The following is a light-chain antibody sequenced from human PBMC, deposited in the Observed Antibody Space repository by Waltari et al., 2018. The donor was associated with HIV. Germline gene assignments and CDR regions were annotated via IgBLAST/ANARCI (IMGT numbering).Light chain of an antibody. J-gene: IGLJ1*01. V-gene: IGLV1-40*01. CDR3: LSYDSSLSGYV. CDR2: GDT. Sequence: QSVLAQPPSVSGAPGPRVTIPCTGRRSHIGARYAVQWYHQLPATAPKLLIYGDTNRPSGVPDRFSGSKSGTSASLAITGLQAEDEADYYCLSYDSSLSGYVFGTGTKVTVL. CDR1: RSHIGARYA.